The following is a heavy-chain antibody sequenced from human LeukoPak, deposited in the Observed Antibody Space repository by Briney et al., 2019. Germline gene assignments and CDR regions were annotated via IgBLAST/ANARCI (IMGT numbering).Heavy chain of an antibody. V-gene: IGHV4-38-2*01. CDR3: AKSEQQLGPRRWFDP. Sequence: SETLSLTCAVSGYSISSGYDWGWIRQPPGKGLEWIGSIYHSGSTYYNPSLKSRVTISVDTSKNQLSLKLSSVTAADTAVYYCAKSEQQLGPRRWFDPWGQGTLVTVSS. J-gene: IGHJ5*02. CDR2: IYHSGST. D-gene: IGHD6-13*01. CDR1: GYSISSGYD.